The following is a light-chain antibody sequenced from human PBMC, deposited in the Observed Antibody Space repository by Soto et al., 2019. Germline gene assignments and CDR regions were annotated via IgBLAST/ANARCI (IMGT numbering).Light chain of an antibody. CDR1: SSEIGAYNY. V-gene: IGLV2-14*01. Sequence: QSALTQPASVSGSPGRSISISCTGASSEIGAYNYVSWYQHHPGKAPRLIIYEVNSRPSGVSHRFSGSKSGNTASLTISGLQAEDEADYYCSSYTSRNTWVFGGGTKLTVL. CDR3: SSYTSRNTWV. J-gene: IGLJ2*01. CDR2: EVN.